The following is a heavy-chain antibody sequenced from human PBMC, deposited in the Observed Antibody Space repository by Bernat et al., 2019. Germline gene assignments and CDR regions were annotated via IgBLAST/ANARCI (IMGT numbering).Heavy chain of an antibody. J-gene: IGHJ4*02. V-gene: IGHV3-33*01. CDR1: GFTFSSYG. CDR2: IWYDGSNK. CDR3: ARDRITNWNYREYYFDY. D-gene: IGHD1-7*01. Sequence: QVQLVESGGGVVQPGRSLRLSCAASGFTFSSYGMHWVRQAPGKGLEWVAVIWYDGSNKYYADSVKGRFTISRDNSKNTLYLQMNSLRAEDTAVYYCARDRITNWNYREYYFDYWGQGTLVTVSS.